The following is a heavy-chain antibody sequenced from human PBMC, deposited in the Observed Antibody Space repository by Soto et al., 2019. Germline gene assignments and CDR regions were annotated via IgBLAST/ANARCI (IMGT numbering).Heavy chain of an antibody. D-gene: IGHD3-3*01. J-gene: IGHJ4*02. CDR2: MNPNSGNT. Sequence: ASVKVSCTASGYTFTSYDINWVRQATGQGLEWMGWMNPNSGNTGYAQKFQGRVTMTRNTSISTAYMELSSLRSEDTAVYYCARETPSYDFWSGPRTDYWGQGTLVTVSS. CDR3: ARETPSYDFWSGPRTDY. CDR1: GYTFTSYD. V-gene: IGHV1-8*01.